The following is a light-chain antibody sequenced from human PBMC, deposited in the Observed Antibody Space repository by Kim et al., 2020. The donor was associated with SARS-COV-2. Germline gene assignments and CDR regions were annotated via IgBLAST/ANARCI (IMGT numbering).Light chain of an antibody. V-gene: IGLV2-11*01. CDR1: SSDVGGYNF. Sequence: QSALTQPRSVSGSPGQSVTISCTGTSSDVGGYNFVSWYQQHPGKAPKLIIFDVTKRPSGVPDRFSGSKSGNTASLTISGLQAEDEADYYCCSYAGSPFVFGTETKVTVL. CDR3: CSYAGSPFV. CDR2: DVT. J-gene: IGLJ1*01.